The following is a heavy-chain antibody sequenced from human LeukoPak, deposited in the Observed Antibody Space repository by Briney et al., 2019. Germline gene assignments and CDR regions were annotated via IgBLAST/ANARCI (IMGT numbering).Heavy chain of an antibody. CDR3: AKGDMVRGYYYYMDV. CDR1: GFTFSSYG. CDR2: TSGSGGST. J-gene: IGHJ6*03. D-gene: IGHD3-10*01. Sequence: GGSLRLSCAASGFTFSSYGMSWVRQAPGKGLEWVSATSGSGGSTYYADSVKGRFTISRDNSKNTLYLQMNSLRAEDTAVYYCAKGDMVRGYYYYMDVWGKGTTVTISS. V-gene: IGHV3-23*01.